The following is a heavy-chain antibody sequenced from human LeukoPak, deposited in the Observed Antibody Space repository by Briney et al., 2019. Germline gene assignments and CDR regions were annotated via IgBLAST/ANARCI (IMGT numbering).Heavy chain of an antibody. Sequence: ASVKASCKASGYTFTSYDINWVRQATGQGLEWMGWMNPNSGNTGYAQKFQGRVTMTRNTSISTAYMELSSLRSEDTAVYYCARFFRQQLVLGYYYYGMDVWGQGTTVTVSS. D-gene: IGHD6-6*01. J-gene: IGHJ6*02. CDR1: GYTFTSYD. V-gene: IGHV1-8*01. CDR2: MNPNSGNT. CDR3: ARFFRQQLVLGYYYYGMDV.